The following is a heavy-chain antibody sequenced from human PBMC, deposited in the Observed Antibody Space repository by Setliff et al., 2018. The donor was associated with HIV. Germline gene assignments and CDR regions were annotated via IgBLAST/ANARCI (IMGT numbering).Heavy chain of an antibody. CDR3: ARGRISVEAAPLGWFDP. CDR1: GYTFTGYY. CDR2: ISGYKGNT. D-gene: IGHD6-6*01. Sequence: ASVKVSCKASGYTFTGYYMHWVRQAPGQGLEWLGWISGYKGNTNYAQKLQGRVTMTTETSTSTAYMELRSLRSDDTAVYYCARGRISVEAAPLGWFDPWGQGTLVTV. J-gene: IGHJ5*02. V-gene: IGHV1-18*04.